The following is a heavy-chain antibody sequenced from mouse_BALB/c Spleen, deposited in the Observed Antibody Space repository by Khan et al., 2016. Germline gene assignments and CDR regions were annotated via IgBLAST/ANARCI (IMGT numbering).Heavy chain of an antibody. J-gene: IGHJ3*01. CDR3: ARWGYEYAWFAY. CDR1: GYSFTNYG. V-gene: IGHV9-3*02. Sequence: QIQLVQSGPELKKPGETVKISCKASGYSFTNYGMNWVKQAPGKGLKWMGWIDTNPGEPTYAEEFKGRFAFSLEPSAITAYLQINNLKDDDTATYVCARWGYEYAWFAYWGQGTLGTVSA. D-gene: IGHD2-4*01. CDR2: IDTNPGEP.